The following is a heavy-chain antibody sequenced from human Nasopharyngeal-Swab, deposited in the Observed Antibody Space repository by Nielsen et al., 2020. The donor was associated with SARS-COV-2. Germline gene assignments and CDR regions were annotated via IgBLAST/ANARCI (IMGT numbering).Heavy chain of an antibody. Sequence: KVSCKGSGYRFTSYWIGWVRQMPGKGLEWLGIIYPGDSDTRYSPSFQGQVTISADKSISTAYLQWSSLKASDTAMYYCARVFVVVPAAIGLSGWFDPWGQGTLVTVSS. CDR1: GYRFTSYW. CDR2: IYPGDSDT. D-gene: IGHD2-2*01. J-gene: IGHJ5*02. CDR3: ARVFVVVPAAIGLSGWFDP. V-gene: IGHV5-51*01.